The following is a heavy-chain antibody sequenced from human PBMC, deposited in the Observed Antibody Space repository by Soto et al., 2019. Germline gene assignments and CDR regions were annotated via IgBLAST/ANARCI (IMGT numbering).Heavy chain of an antibody. CDR1: GYTFTSYD. J-gene: IGHJ4*02. D-gene: IGHD2-15*01. Sequence: ASVKVSCKASGYTFTSYDINWVRQAPGQGLEWVGWINPTSEYTAHAQKFQGGVTLTREISTATAYMELSSLTSEDTAVYFCARQVHPGYSSGWGPGTQVTVSS. CDR3: ARQVHPGYSSG. V-gene: IGHV1-8*01. CDR2: INPTSEYT.